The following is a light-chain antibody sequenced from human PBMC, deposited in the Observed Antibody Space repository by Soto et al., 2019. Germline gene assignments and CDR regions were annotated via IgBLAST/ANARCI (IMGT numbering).Light chain of an antibody. Sequence: IVMTQSPATPSVSPGDRATLSCRASQSVSSKLAWYQQKPGQAPGLLIHGASTRATAIPARFSGSGSGTEYTLTISSLQSEDFAVYFCQQYNDWPITFGQGTRLEIK. J-gene: IGKJ5*01. CDR3: QQYNDWPIT. CDR1: QSVSSK. V-gene: IGKV3-15*01. CDR2: GAS.